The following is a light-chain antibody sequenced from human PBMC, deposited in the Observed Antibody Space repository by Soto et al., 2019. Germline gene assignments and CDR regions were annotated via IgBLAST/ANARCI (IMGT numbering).Light chain of an antibody. CDR3: SSYSSSSTLV. CDR2: EVS. CDR1: SGDIGSYNR. J-gene: IGLJ1*01. V-gene: IGLV2-14*01. Sequence: QSALTQPASVSGSPGQSITISCTGTSGDIGSYNRVSWYQQHPGKAPKLIIFEVSNRPSGVSYRFSGSKSGNTASLAISGLEAEDEATYYCSSYSSSSTLVFGTGTKLTVL.